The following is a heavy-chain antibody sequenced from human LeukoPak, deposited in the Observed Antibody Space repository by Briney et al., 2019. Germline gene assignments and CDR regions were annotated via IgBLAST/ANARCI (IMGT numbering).Heavy chain of an antibody. V-gene: IGHV3-30-3*01. J-gene: IGHJ6*02. CDR3: AKEAYYDFWSGPTYYYYGMDV. CDR1: GFTFSSYA. Sequence: GGSLRLSCAASGFTFSSYAMHWVRQAPGKGLEWVAVISYDGSNKYYADSVKGRFTISRDNSKNTLYLQMNSLRAEDTAVYYCAKEAYYDFWSGPTYYYYGMDVWGQGTTVTVSS. CDR2: ISYDGSNK. D-gene: IGHD3-3*01.